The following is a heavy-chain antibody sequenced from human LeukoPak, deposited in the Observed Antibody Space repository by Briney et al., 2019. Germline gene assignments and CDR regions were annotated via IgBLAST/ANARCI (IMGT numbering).Heavy chain of an antibody. CDR1: GYSFTSYW. Sequence: ESMDISCKGSGYSFTSYWIGWVHQMPGKGLEWMGIIYPGDSNIIYNPSFQCSVTISADTSISTAYPQWSSLKASDTAMYYCARQSTLAETTALGYWGQTTLGSASS. CDR3: ARQSTLAETTALGY. CDR2: IYPGDSNI. D-gene: IGHD1-1*01. V-gene: IGHV5-51*07. J-gene: IGHJ4*02.